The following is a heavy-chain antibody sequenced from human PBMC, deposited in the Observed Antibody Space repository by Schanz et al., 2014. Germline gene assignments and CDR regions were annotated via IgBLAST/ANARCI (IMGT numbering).Heavy chain of an antibody. J-gene: IGHJ4*02. V-gene: IGHV3-23*04. Sequence: VQLVESGGDLVQPGGSQRLSCAASGFIVSSTYMTWVRQAPGKGLEWVSGISGSGGSTYDADSVKGRFTISRDTAENSVYLQMNSLRAEDTAVYYCARDGYRNGRPFDHWGQGTRVTVSA. CDR1: GFIVSSTY. CDR2: ISGSGGST. CDR3: ARDGYRNGRPFDH. D-gene: IGHD5-18*01.